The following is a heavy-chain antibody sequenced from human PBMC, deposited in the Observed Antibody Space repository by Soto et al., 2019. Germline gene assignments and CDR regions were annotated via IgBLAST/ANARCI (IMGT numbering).Heavy chain of an antibody. CDR3: TRGRAYYDSSGYYYGY. D-gene: IGHD3-22*01. V-gene: IGHV4-34*01. J-gene: IGHJ4*02. Sequence: PSETLSLTCAVYGGSFSGYYWSWIRQPPGKGLEWIGEINHSGSTNYNPSLKSRVTISVDTSKNQFSLKLSSVTAADAAVYYCTRGRAYYDSSGYYYGYWGQGTLVTVSS. CDR1: GGSFSGYY. CDR2: INHSGST.